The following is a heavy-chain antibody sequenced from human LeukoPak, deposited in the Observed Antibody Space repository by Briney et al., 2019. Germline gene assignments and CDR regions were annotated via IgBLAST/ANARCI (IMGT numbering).Heavy chain of an antibody. CDR3: ARGRGKIAVAGRSYFDY. CDR1: GGSFSGYY. J-gene: IGHJ4*02. CDR2: INHSGST. Sequence: SEALSLTCAVYGGSFSGYYWSWIRQPPGKGLEWIGEINHSGSTNYNPSLKSRVTISVDTSKNQFSLKLSSVTAADTAVYYCARGRGKIAVAGRSYFDYWGQGTLVTVSS. V-gene: IGHV4-34*01. D-gene: IGHD6-13*01.